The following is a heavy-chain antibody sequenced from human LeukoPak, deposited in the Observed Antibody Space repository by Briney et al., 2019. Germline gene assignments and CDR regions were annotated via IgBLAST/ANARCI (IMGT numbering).Heavy chain of an antibody. D-gene: IGHD3-22*01. V-gene: IGHV3-30*18. CDR1: GFTFSSYG. Sequence: HPGESLRLSCAASGFTFSSYGMHWVRQAPGKGLEWVAVISYDGSNKYYADSVKGRFTISRDNSKNTLYLQMNSLRAEDTAVYYCAKDFSPYYDSSGYSQDDYWGQGTLVTVSS. J-gene: IGHJ4*02. CDR2: ISYDGSNK. CDR3: AKDFSPYYDSSGYSQDDY.